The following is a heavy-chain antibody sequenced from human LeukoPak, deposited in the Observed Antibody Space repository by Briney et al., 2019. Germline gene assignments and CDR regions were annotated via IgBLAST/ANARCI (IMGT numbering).Heavy chain of an antibody. D-gene: IGHD3-3*01. CDR2: INHSGSS. V-gene: IGHV4-34*01. Sequence: SETLSLTCAVYGGSFSGYYWSWIRQPPGKGLEWIGEINHSGSSNYNPSLKSRVTISGDTSKNQFSLKLSSVTAADTSVYYCARRDFWSGYWNYWGQGILVTVSS. CDR1: GGSFSGYY. J-gene: IGHJ4*02. CDR3: ARRDFWSGYWNY.